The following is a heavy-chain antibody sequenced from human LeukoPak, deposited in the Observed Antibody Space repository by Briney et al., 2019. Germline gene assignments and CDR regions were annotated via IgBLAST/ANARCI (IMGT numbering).Heavy chain of an antibody. CDR1: GYSISSSYY. D-gene: IGHD6-19*01. CDR2: INYSGNT. CDR3: ARSSGWSFFDC. J-gene: IGHJ4*02. V-gene: IGHV4-61*01. Sequence: SVTLSLTCTVSGYSISSSYYWSWIRQTPGKGLEWIGCINYSGNTDYSPSLKSRLTISVDTSKNQFSLRLRSVTAADTAVYYCARSSGWSFFDCWGQGSLVTVSS.